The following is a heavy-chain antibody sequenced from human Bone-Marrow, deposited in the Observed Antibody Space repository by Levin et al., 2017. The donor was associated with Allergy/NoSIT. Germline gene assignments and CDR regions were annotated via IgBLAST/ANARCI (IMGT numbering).Heavy chain of an antibody. CDR3: ATVHVFGTSSCALDY. CDR2: ISYDGNDK. Sequence: PGGSLRLSCAASGFSFSSFGMHWVRQAPGKGLEWVALISYDGNDKYYAESVKGRFTISRDNPKNTLYLQMNCLRNEDTAVYYCATVHVFGTSSCALDYWGQGTLVTVSS. V-gene: IGHV3-30*03. CDR1: GFSFSSFG. J-gene: IGHJ4*02. D-gene: IGHD6-13*01.